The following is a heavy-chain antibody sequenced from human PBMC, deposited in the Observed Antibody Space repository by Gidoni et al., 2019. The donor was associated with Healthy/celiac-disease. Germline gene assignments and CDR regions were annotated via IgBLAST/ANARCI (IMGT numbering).Heavy chain of an antibody. D-gene: IGHD3-3*01. Sequence: TVSGGSISSYYWSWIRQPPGKGLEWIGYIYYSGSTNYNPSLKSRVTISVDTSTTPFSLKLSSVTAADTAVYYCARAASHYDFWSGYFHDAFAIWGQGTMVTVSS. CDR3: ARAASHYDFWSGYFHDAFAI. J-gene: IGHJ3*02. CDR2: IYYSGST. CDR1: GGSISSYY. V-gene: IGHV4-59*01.